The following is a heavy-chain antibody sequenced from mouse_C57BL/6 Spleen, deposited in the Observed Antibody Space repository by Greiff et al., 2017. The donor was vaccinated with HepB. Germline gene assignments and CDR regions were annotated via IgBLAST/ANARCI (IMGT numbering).Heavy chain of an antibody. CDR2: IYPGDGDT. CDR1: GYAFSSYW. D-gene: IGHD3-1*01. Sequence: VKLVESGAELVKPGASVKISCKASGYAFSSYWMNWVKQRTGKGLEWIGQIYPGDGDTNYNGKFKGKATLTADKSSSTAYMQLSSLTSEDSAVYFCARSGLGGGCGFDYWGQGTTLTVSS. J-gene: IGHJ2*01. V-gene: IGHV1-80*01. CDR3: ARSGLGGGCGFDY.